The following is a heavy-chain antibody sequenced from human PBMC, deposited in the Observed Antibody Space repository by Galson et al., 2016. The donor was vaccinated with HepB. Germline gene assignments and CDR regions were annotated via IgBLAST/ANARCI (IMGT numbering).Heavy chain of an antibody. J-gene: IGHJ3*02. CDR2: IIPTLGLA. CDR3: ARDPTEAWSSSSCGWALDI. V-gene: IGHV1-69*10. Sequence: SVKVSCKAHGDNSRRYAISWVRQAPGQGLGWMGGIIPTLGLANYAQKFQGRLTITADMSTNIAYMELVSLRSEDTAVYYCARDPTEAWSSSSCGWALDIWGQGTMVTVSS. D-gene: IGHD6-6*01. CDR1: GDNSRRYA.